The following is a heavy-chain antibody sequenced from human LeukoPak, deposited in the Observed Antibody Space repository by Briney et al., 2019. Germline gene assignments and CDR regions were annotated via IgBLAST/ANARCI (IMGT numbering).Heavy chain of an antibody. V-gene: IGHV3-66*02. J-gene: IGHJ4*02. D-gene: IGHD6-19*01. CDR3: ASGIAVYGMYYFDY. CDR1: GFTVSSNY. CDR2: IYSGGST. Sequence: PGGSPRLSCAASGFTVSSNYMSWVRQAPGKGLEWVSVIYSGGSTYYADSVKGRFTISRDNSKNTLYLQMNSLRAEDTAVYYCASGIAVYGMYYFDYWGQGTLVTVSS.